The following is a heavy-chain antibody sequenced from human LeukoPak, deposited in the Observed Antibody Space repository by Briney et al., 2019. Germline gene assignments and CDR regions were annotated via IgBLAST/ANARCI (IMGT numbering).Heavy chain of an antibody. J-gene: IGHJ6*02. CDR2: ISSSSSTI. CDR3: AKTSCGGSCYSYYYYGMDV. D-gene: IGHD2-15*01. V-gene: IGHV3-48*01. Sequence: GGSLRLSCAASGFTFSSYSMNWVRQAPGKGLEWVSYISSSSSTIYYADSVKGRFTISRDNAKNSLYLQMNSLRAEDTAVYYCAKTSCGGSCYSYYYYGMDVWGQGTTVTVSS. CDR1: GFTFSSYS.